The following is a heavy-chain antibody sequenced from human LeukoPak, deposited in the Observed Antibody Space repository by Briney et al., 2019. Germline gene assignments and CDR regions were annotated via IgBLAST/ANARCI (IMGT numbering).Heavy chain of an antibody. CDR3: ARNLYMAQDIYGMDV. Sequence: ASVKVSCKASGYTFTGYYMHWVRQVPGQGLEWMGWINPNSGGTNYAQKFQGRVTMTRDTSISTAYMELSRLRSDDTAVYYCARNLYMAQDIYGMDVWGQGTTVTVSS. CDR2: INPNSGGT. CDR1: GYTFTGYY. V-gene: IGHV1-2*02. J-gene: IGHJ6*02. D-gene: IGHD2-15*01.